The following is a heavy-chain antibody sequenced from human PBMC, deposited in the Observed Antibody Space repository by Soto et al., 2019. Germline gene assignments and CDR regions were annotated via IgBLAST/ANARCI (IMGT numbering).Heavy chain of an antibody. CDR1: GFTLSDHY. D-gene: IGHD2-2*01. Sequence: GGSLRLSCTASGFTLSDHYMDWVRQAPGKGLEWVARSRDRVNSYTTEYAASVKGRFTISRDDSKNSLHLEVNSLKNEDTAVYYCARGYQTKRDFEYWGQGTLVTVSS. J-gene: IGHJ4*02. V-gene: IGHV3-72*01. CDR2: SRDRVNSYTT. CDR3: ARGYQTKRDFEY.